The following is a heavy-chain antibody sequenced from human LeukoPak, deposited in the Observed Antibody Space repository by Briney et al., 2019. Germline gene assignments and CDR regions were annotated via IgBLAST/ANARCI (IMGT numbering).Heavy chain of an antibody. CDR1: GYTFNNYG. D-gene: IGHD2-8*01. Sequence: GASVKVSCKASGYTFNNYGISWVRQAPGQGLEWMGWITPYNSKINNAQKLQGRVTMTIDTSTSTAYMELRSLRSDDTAMYYCARCMLLVGPDSWGQGTLVTVSS. V-gene: IGHV1-18*01. J-gene: IGHJ4*02. CDR3: ARCMLLVGPDS. CDR2: ITPYNSKI.